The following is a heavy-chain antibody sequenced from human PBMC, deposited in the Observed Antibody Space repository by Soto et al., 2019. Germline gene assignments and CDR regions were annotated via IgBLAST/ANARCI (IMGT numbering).Heavy chain of an antibody. Sequence: KPSETLSLTCTVSGGSISSSSYYWGWIRQPPGKWLEWIGSIYYSGNAYYNPSLKSRVAVSVDTSKNQFSLKVTSVTATDTAVYYCARHKDTSSRYLLPDFWGQGTLVTVSS. J-gene: IGHJ4*02. CDR3: ARHKDTSSRYLLPDF. CDR1: GGSISSSSYY. D-gene: IGHD6-13*01. V-gene: IGHV4-39*01. CDR2: IYYSGNA.